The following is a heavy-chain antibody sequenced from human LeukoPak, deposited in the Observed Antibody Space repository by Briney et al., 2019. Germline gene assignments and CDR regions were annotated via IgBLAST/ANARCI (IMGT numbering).Heavy chain of an antibody. CDR2: MNQGGSVQ. Sequence: GGSLRLSCAASGFTFRSYWMSWVRQAPGKGLEWVANMNQGGSVQYYMDSVKGRFTISRDDAKNSLYVQMNSLRDEDTAVYYCARVEYSGWNLEYWGQGTLVTVSS. CDR1: GFTFRSYW. CDR3: ARVEYSGWNLEY. V-gene: IGHV3-7*01. J-gene: IGHJ4*02. D-gene: IGHD5-12*01.